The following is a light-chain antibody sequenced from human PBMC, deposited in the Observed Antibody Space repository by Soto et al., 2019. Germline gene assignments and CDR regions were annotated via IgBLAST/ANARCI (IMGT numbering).Light chain of an antibody. CDR1: QGISTY. CDR3: QQLNSYPLT. J-gene: IGKJ4*01. Sequence: DVQWTKAPSFLSAAVGDRVTITCRASQGISTYLVWYQQKPGKAPKLLIYAASTLQSGVPSRFSGSGSGTEFTLTISSLQPEDFATYYCQQLNSYPLTFGGGTKVEIK. CDR2: AAS. V-gene: IGKV1-9*01.